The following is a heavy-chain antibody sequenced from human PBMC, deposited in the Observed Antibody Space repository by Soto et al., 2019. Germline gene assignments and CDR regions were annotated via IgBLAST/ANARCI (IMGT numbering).Heavy chain of an antibody. CDR1: GFIFSNYG. D-gene: IGHD2-8*02. Sequence: QVQLVESGGGVVQPGRSLRLSCAASGFIFSNYGMHWVRQAPGKGLEWVTIISYDGSVKYYADSVKGRFTISRDNSKNTLYMQMNSLRADDTAVYYCAKDGTGGPPYYFDYWGQGTLVTVSS. CDR3: AKDGTGGPPYYFDY. CDR2: ISYDGSVK. V-gene: IGHV3-30*18. J-gene: IGHJ4*02.